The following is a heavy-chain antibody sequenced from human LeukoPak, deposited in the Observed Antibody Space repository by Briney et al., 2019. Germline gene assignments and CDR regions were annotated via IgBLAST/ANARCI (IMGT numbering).Heavy chain of an antibody. D-gene: IGHD3-3*01. Sequence: GGSLRLSCAASGFTFSDHYMSWIRQAPGKGLEWVSYISRNSTNIDYADSVKGRFTISRDNAKNSLYLEMNSLRAEDTAVYYCARETYYDFWSGYSVGVNYFDYWGQGTLVTVSS. CDR2: ISRNSTNI. J-gene: IGHJ4*02. V-gene: IGHV3-11*04. CDR3: ARETYYDFWSGYSVGVNYFDY. CDR1: GFTFSDHY.